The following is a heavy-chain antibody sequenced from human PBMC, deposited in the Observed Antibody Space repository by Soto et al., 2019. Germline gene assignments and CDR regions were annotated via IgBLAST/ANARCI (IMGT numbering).Heavy chain of an antibody. Sequence: QAQLVESGGGVVQPGRSLRLSCAASGFAFSSYGMHWVRQAPGTGLEWVAVISYDGSLQHYADSVKGRFTISRDNSKKMVLLQISSLRAEDTAVYYCVSDRGYGHASVPYSWGQGTLVSVSS. CDR3: VSDRGYGHASVPYS. CDR1: GFAFSSYG. V-gene: IGHV3-30*03. J-gene: IGHJ4*02. CDR2: ISYDGSLQ. D-gene: IGHD5-18*01.